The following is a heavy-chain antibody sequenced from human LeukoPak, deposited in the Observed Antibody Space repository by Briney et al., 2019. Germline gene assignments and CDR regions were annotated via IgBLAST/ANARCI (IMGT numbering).Heavy chain of an antibody. CDR2: ISWNRGSI. Sequence: GGSLRLSCAVSGFTFDDYAMHWVRQAPGKGLEWVSAISWNRGSIGYADSVKGRFTISRDNAKNSLYLQMNSLRAEDSALYYCAKAGGDCSSTSCYPDYWGQGTLVTVSS. V-gene: IGHV3-9*01. CDR1: GFTFDDYA. J-gene: IGHJ4*02. D-gene: IGHD2-2*01. CDR3: AKAGGDCSSTSCYPDY.